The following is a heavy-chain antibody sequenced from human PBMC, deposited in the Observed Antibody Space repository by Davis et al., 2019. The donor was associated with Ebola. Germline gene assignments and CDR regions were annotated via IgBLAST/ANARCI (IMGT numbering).Heavy chain of an antibody. D-gene: IGHD5-24*01. J-gene: IGHJ4*02. CDR1: SYTFPSFW. CDR3: ARLGVDGYSYYFDY. CDR2: IYPGDSDI. Sequence: GESLKISCKASSYTFPSFWIGWVRQMPGKGLEWMGIIYPGDSDIRYSPSFQGHVTISADNSTSTAYLQWSSLKASDTAKYYCARLGVDGYSYYFDYWGQGTLVSVSS. V-gene: IGHV5-51*01.